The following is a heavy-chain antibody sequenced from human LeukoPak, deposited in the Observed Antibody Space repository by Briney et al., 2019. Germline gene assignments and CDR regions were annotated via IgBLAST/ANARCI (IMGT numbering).Heavy chain of an antibody. D-gene: IGHD3-16*01. V-gene: IGHV4-59*01. CDR1: GGSISSYY. CDR3: ARNDYVWGSYIT. CDR2: IYYSGST. J-gene: IGHJ5*02. Sequence: SETLSLTCTVSGGSISSYYWSWIRQPPGKGLEWIGYIYYSGSTNYNPSLKSRVTISVDTSKNQFSLKLSSVTAADTAVYCCARNDYVWGSYITWGQGTLVTVSS.